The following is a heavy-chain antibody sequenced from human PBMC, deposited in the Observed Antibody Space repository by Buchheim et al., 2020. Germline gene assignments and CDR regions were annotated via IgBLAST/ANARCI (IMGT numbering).Heavy chain of an antibody. CDR3: AARSDY. V-gene: IGHV3-23*01. Sequence: EVQLLESGGGLVQPGGSLRLSCAASGFSFSSYPMTWVRQAPGKGLEWVSTISDSAVSTFYADSVRGRFTISRDNSKNTLHLQMSSLRAEDTAIYYCAARSDYWGQGTL. J-gene: IGHJ4*02. CDR1: GFSFSSYP. CDR2: ISDSAVST.